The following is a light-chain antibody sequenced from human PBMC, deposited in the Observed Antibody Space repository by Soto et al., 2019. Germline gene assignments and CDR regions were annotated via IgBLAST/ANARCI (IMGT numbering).Light chain of an antibody. J-gene: IGLJ2*01. Sequence: QSMLTQSPSASAALGASVKLTCTLSSGHSSYAIAWHQQQPEKGPRYLMKLNSDGSHSKGDGIPDRFSGSSSGAERYLTISSLQSEDETDYYCQTWDTGIRVVFGGGTKLTV. CDR2: LNSDGSH. V-gene: IGLV4-69*01. CDR1: SGHSSYA. CDR3: QTWDTGIRVV.